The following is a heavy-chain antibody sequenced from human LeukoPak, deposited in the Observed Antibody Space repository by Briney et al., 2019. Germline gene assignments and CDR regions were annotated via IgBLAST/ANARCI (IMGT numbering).Heavy chain of an antibody. V-gene: IGHV3-33*08. CDR3: AREGDGSRYYFDY. Sequence: GRSLRLSCSASGFTFSSYGIHWIRQAPGKGLEWVAVIWFGGSHKYYADSVKGRFTISRDNARNSLDLHMSSLGAEDTAVYYCAREGDGSRYYFDYWGQGILVTVSS. D-gene: IGHD2-21*01. J-gene: IGHJ4*02. CDR1: GFTFSSYG. CDR2: IWFGGSHK.